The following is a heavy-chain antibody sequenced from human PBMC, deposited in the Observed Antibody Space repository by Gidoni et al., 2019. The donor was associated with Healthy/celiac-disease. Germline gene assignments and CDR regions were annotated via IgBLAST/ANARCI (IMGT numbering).Heavy chain of an antibody. Sequence: EVQLVESGGGLVKPGGSLRLYCAASGFSFSNAWMNGVRQAPGKGLEWVGRIKSKTDGGTTDYAAPVKGRFTISRDDSKNTLYLQMNSLKTEDTAVYYCFDYDSSGYLWDYWGQGTLVTVSS. V-gene: IGHV3-15*07. CDR1: GFSFSNAW. CDR3: FDYDSSGYLWDY. CDR2: IKSKTDGGTT. D-gene: IGHD3-22*01. J-gene: IGHJ4*02.